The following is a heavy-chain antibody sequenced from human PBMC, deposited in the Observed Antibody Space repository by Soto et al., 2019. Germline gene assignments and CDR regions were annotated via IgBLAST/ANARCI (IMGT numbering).Heavy chain of an antibody. Sequence: GGSLRLSCAALGFTFSDHYKDWVRQAPGKRLEWVGRIRNKANSYTTEYAASVKGRFTISRDDSKNLLFLQMFSLKTEDTAVYYCSRAGILTTPYYFDYWGQGTLVTVSS. V-gene: IGHV3-72*01. CDR2: IRNKANSYTT. CDR3: SRAGILTTPYYFDY. J-gene: IGHJ4*01. D-gene: IGHD2-21*01. CDR1: GFTFSDHY.